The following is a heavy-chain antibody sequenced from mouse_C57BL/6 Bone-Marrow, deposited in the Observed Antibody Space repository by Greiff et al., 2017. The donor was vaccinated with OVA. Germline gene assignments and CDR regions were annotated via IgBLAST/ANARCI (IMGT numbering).Heavy chain of an antibody. D-gene: IGHD2-3*01. CDR1: GFTFSDYY. Sequence: EVKLVESEGGLVQPGSSMKLSCTASGFTFSDYYMAWVRQVPEKGLEWVANINYDGSSTYYLDSLKSRFIISRDNAKNILYLQMSSLKSEDTAAYYCATYDVSRAWFAYWGQGTLVTVSA. J-gene: IGHJ3*01. CDR3: ATYDVSRAWFAY. CDR2: INYDGSST. V-gene: IGHV5-16*01.